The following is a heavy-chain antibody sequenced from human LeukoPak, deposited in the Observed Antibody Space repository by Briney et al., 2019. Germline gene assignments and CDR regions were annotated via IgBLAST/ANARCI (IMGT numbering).Heavy chain of an antibody. V-gene: IGHV4-59*01. Sequence: SETLSLTCTVSGDSISSYYWSWIRQPPGKGLEWIGYIHYSGSTSYNPSLKSRVTISVDTSKNQFSLKLSSVTAADTAVYYCAASIAAAAAYYFDYWGQGTLVTVSS. CDR1: GDSISSYY. CDR2: IHYSGST. CDR3: AASIAAAAAYYFDY. D-gene: IGHD6-13*01. J-gene: IGHJ4*02.